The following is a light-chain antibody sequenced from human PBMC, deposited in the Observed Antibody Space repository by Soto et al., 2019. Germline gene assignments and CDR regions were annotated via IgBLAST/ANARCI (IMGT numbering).Light chain of an antibody. CDR3: HQVYTYPRT. J-gene: IGKJ1*01. Sequence: AIPLTQSPSSLSASVGVRVTITCRASQGVRTSFALFLHRPGQAPKLLIFGASTLQNGVPARFIRGGFGKDCTLTITSLQPEDFETYYCHQVYTYPRTFGQGTKVEIK. CDR1: QGVRTS. V-gene: IGKV1-13*02. CDR2: GAS.